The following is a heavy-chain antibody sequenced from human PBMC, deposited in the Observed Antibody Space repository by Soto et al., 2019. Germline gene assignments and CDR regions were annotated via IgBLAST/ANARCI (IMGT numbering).Heavy chain of an antibody. CDR3: GKDIIPVGMDV. V-gene: IGHV3-9*01. CDR1: GATLQDYA. J-gene: IGHJ6*04. D-gene: IGHD2-21*01. CDR2: IYYNSNRI. Sequence: EVQLVESGGGLVQPGGSLRLSCAGSGATLQDYAMHWVRQAPGKGLEWVSGIYYNSNRIDYADSVKGRFTISRDNARNALYLQMNSLTTEDTAFYYCGKDIIPVGMDVWGRGIMVTVSS.